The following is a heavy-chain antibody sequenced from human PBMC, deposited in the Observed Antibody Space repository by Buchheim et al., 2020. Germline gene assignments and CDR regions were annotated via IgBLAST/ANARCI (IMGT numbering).Heavy chain of an antibody. CDR2: INHSGST. J-gene: IGHJ6*02. V-gene: IGHV4-34*01. D-gene: IGHD4-11*01. CDR1: GGSFSGYY. CDR3: ASETVTKYGMDV. Sequence: QVQLRQWGAGLLKPSETLSLTCAVYGGSFSGYYWSWIRQPPGKGLEWIGEINHSGSTNYNPSLKSRVTISVDTSKNQFSLKLSSVTAADTAVYYCASETVTKYGMDVWGQGTT.